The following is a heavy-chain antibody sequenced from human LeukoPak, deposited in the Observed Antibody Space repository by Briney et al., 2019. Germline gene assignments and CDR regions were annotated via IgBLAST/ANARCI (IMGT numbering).Heavy chain of an antibody. J-gene: IGHJ4*02. Sequence: GGSLRLSCAASGFTFSDYYMSWIRQAPGKGLEWVSYISSSSSYTNYADSVKGRFTISRDNAKNSLYLQMNSLRAEDTAVYYCARDETPTNGYDSYDFWGQGTLVTVST. CDR3: ARDETPTNGYDSYDF. CDR2: ISSSSSYT. CDR1: GFTFSDYY. D-gene: IGHD5-12*01. V-gene: IGHV3-11*06.